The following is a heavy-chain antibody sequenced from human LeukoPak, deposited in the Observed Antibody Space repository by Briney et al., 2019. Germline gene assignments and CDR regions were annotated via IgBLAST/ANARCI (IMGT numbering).Heavy chain of an antibody. J-gene: IGHJ4*02. D-gene: IGHD7-27*01. CDR1: GFTFSSYW. CDR3: VRDGSSWGNFDY. CDR2: INSDGSST. V-gene: IGHV3-74*01. Sequence: GGSLRLSCAASGFTFSSYWMHWVRQAPGKGLVWVSRINSDGSSTSYADSVKGRFTISRDNAKNSLYLQMNSLRTEDTAVYYCVRDGSSWGNFDYWGQGTLVSVSS.